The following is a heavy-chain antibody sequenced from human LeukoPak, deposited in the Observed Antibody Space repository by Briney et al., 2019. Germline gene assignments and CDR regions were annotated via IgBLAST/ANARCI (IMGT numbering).Heavy chain of an antibody. CDR3: ASSTGRDFDY. J-gene: IGHJ4*02. CDR1: GGSFSGYY. D-gene: IGHD3-10*01. CDR2: INHSGST. Sequence: SETLSLTCAVYGGSFSGYYWSWIRQPPGKGLEWIGEINHSGSTNYNPSLKSRVTISVDTSKNQFSLKLSSVTAADTAVYYCASSTGRDFDYWGQGTLVTVSS. V-gene: IGHV4-34*01.